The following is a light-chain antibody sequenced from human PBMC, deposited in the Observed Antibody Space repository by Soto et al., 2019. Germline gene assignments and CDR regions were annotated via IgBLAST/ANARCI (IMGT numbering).Light chain of an antibody. CDR3: AAWDDSLSGPV. V-gene: IGLV1-47*01. CDR2: TNN. CDR1: SSNIGSNY. J-gene: IGLJ7*01. Sequence: QSVLTQPPSASGTPGQRVTISCSGSSSNIGSNYVYWYQQLPGTAPKLLIYTNNQRPPGVPDRFSGSKSGTSASLAISGLRSEDEADYYCAAWDDSLSGPVFGGGTQLTVL.